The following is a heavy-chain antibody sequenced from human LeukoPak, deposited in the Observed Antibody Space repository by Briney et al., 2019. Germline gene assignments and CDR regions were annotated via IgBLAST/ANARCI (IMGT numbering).Heavy chain of an antibody. D-gene: IGHD2-2*01. Sequence: GGSLRLSCAASGFTFSDYYMSWIRQTPGKGLEWISHISSSGKTIYYTDSVKGRFTISRDNTKNSLDLQMNDLRAEDTAVYYCARDLVVTSGYWGQGTLVTVSS. J-gene: IGHJ4*02. CDR3: ARDLVVTSGY. V-gene: IGHV3-11*04. CDR2: ISSSGKTI. CDR1: GFTFSDYY.